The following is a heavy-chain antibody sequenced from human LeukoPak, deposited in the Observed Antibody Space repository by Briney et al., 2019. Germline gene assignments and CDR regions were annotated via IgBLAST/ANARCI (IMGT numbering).Heavy chain of an antibody. CDR1: GGSFSGYY. V-gene: IGHV4-34*01. D-gene: IGHD6-19*01. Sequence: PSETLSLTCAVYGGSFSGYYWSWIRQPPGKGLEWIGEINHSGSTNYNPSLKSRVTISVDTSKNQFSLKLSSVTAADTAVYYCAPPPVAGKGYWGQGTLVTVSS. CDR3: APPPVAGKGY. CDR2: INHSGST. J-gene: IGHJ4*02.